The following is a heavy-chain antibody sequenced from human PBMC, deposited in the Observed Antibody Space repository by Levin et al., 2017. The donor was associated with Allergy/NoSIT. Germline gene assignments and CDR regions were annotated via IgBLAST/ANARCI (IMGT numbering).Heavy chain of an antibody. CDR1: GFTFSSYA. CDR2: ISGSGGST. J-gene: IGHJ3*02. D-gene: IGHD3-10*01. V-gene: IGHV3-23*01. CDR3: AKDQVDYYGSGGAFDI. Sequence: PGGSLRLSCAASGFTFSSYAMSWVRQAPGKGLEWVSAISGSGGSTYYADSVKGRFTISRDNSKNTLYLQMNSLRAEDTAVYYCAKDQVDYYGSGGAFDIWGQGTMVTVSS.